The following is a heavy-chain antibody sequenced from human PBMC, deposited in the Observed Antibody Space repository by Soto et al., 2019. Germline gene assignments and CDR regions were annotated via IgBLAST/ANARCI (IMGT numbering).Heavy chain of an antibody. CDR3: ARHSGRYVGFDY. D-gene: IGHD6-19*01. V-gene: IGHV3-53*01. CDR1: GFTVSSNY. J-gene: IGHJ4*02. Sequence: GGSLRLSCAASGFTVSSNYMSWVRQAPGKGLEWVSVIYSGGSTYYADSVKGRFTISRDNSKNTLYLQMNSLRAEDTAVYYCARHSGRYVGFDYGGQGTLVTVSS. CDR2: IYSGGST.